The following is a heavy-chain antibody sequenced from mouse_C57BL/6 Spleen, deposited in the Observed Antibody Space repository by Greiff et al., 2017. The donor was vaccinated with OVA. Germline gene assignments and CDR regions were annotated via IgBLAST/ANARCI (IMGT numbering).Heavy chain of an antibody. J-gene: IGHJ2*01. V-gene: IGHV1-81*01. CDR3: ARREVQYYFDY. CDR1: GYTFTSSG. Sequence: QVQLQQSGAELARPGASVKLSCKASGYTFTSSGISWVKQRTGQGLEWIGAIYPRSGNTYYNEKFKGKATLTADKSSSTAYMELSSLTSEDSAVYFCARREVQYYFDYWGQGTTRTVSS. CDR2: IYPRSGNT.